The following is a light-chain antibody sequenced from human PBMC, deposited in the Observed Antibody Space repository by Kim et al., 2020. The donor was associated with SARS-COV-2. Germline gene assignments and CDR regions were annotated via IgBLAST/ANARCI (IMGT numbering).Light chain of an antibody. CDR3: SSYTSSSTDV. CDR1: SSDVGGYNY. Sequence: QSALTQPASVSGSPGQSITISCTGTSSDVGGYNYVSWYQQHPGKAPKLMVYGVSYRPSGVSNRFSGSKSGNTASLTISGLQAEDEADYYCSSYTSSSTDVFGTGTKVTVL. CDR2: GVS. V-gene: IGLV2-14*03. J-gene: IGLJ1*01.